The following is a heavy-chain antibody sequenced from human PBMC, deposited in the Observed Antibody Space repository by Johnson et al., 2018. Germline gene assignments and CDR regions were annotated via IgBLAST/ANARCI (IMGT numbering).Heavy chain of an antibody. D-gene: IGHD3-22*01. Sequence: QVQLVQSGGGVVQPGRSLRLSCAASGFTFSSYGMHWVRQAPGKGLEWVAVISYDGSNKYYADSVKGRFTISRDNSKNTLFLQMNSLRAEDTAVYYCAKDLAPVHSYYYDSSGYYLDAFDIWGQGTMVTVSS. CDR2: ISYDGSNK. CDR3: AKDLAPVHSYYYDSSGYYLDAFDI. V-gene: IGHV3-30*18. CDR1: GFTFSSYG. J-gene: IGHJ3*02.